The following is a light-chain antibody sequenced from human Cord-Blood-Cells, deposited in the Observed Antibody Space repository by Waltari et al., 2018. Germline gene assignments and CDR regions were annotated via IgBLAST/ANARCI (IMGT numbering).Light chain of an antibody. CDR3: CSYAGSYTYV. CDR2: DVS. Sequence: QSALTPPRSVSGSPGQSATISCTGTSSDVGGYNYVPWYQQHPGKAPKLMIYDVSKRPSGVPDRFSGSKSGNTASLTISGLQAEDEADYYCCSYAGSYTYVFGTGTKVTVL. V-gene: IGLV2-11*02. CDR1: SSDVGGYNY. J-gene: IGLJ1*01.